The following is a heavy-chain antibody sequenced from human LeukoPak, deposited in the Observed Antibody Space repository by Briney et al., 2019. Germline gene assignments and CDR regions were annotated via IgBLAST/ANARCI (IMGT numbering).Heavy chain of an antibody. J-gene: IGHJ4*02. D-gene: IGHD3-9*01. CDR2: ISSSGGTI. V-gene: IGHV3-11*01. Sequence: GGSLRLSCAASGLTFSDYYMSWIRQAPGKGLEWVSYISSSGGTIYYGGSVKGRFTISRDNAQNLLYLQMNSLRDEDTAVYYCARDHPTAMTGNVYDSWGQGTLVTVSA. CDR1: GLTFSDYY. CDR3: ARDHPTAMTGNVYDS.